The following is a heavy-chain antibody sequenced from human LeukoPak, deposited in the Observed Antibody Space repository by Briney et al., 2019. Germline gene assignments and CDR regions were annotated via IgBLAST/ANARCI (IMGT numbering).Heavy chain of an antibody. D-gene: IGHD3-22*01. V-gene: IGHV1-3*01. CDR3: ARDRDYYDSSGYPYFDY. J-gene: IGHJ4*02. CDR1: GYTFTSYA. CDR2: INAGNGNT. Sequence: GASVKVSCKASGYTFTSYAMHWVRQAPGQRLEWMGWINAGNGNTKYSQKFQGRVTMTTDTSTSTAYMELRSLRSDDTAVYYCARDRDYYDSSGYPYFDYWGQGTLVTVSS.